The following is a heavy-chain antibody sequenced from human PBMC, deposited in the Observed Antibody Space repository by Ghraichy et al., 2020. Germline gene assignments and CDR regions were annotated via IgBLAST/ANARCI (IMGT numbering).Heavy chain of an antibody. D-gene: IGHD4-23*01. CDR3: VRQRYGGDLIFDS. V-gene: IGHV4-59*01. CDR1: GGSINSYY. CDR2: IYYTGST. Sequence: SETLSLTCTVSGGSINSYYWSWIRQPPGKGLEWVGYIYYTGSTNYNPSLKSRVTISVDTSKNQFSLNLSSVTAADTAVYYCVRQRYGGDLIFDSWGQGTLVTVSS. J-gene: IGHJ4*02.